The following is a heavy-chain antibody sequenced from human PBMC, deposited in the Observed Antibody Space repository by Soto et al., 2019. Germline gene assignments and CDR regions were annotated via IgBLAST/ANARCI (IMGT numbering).Heavy chain of an antibody. J-gene: IGHJ3*02. V-gene: IGHV1-69*13. D-gene: IGHD3-10*01. CDR3: ASGAYYYGSGSFGRAFEI. Sequence: ASVKVSCKASGGTFSSYAISWVRQAPGQGLEWMGGIIPIFGTANYAQKFQGRVTITADESTSTAYMELSSLRSEDTAVYYCASGAYYYGSGSFGRAFEIWGQGTMVT. CDR2: IIPIFGTA. CDR1: GGTFSSYA.